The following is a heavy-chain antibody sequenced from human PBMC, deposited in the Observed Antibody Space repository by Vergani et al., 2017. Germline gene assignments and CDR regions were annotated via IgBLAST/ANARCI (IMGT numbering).Heavy chain of an antibody. CDR1: GFTFSSYS. Sequence: EVQLVESGGGLVKPGGSLRLSCAASGFTFSSYSMNWVRQAPGKGLEWVSSISSSSSYIYYADSVKGRFTISRDNAKNSLYLQMNSLRAEDTALYYCAKDMVGWLHQTNWFDPWGQGTLVTVSS. V-gene: IGHV3-21*04. CDR3: AKDMVGWLHQTNWFDP. J-gene: IGHJ5*02. CDR2: ISSSSSYI. D-gene: IGHD5-12*01.